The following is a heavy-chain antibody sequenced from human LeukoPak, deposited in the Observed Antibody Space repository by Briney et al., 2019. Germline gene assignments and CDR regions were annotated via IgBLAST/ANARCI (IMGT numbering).Heavy chain of an antibody. J-gene: IGHJ4*02. CDR1: GFTFSSYG. CDR2: IRYDGSNK. D-gene: IGHD3-9*01. CDR3: AKDPQLFYDILTGSPHGSFDY. V-gene: IGHV3-30*02. Sequence: GGSLRLSCAASGFTFSSYGMHWVRQAPGKGLEWVAFIRYDGSNKYYADSVKGRFTISRDNSKNTLYLQMNSLRAEDTAVYYCAKDPQLFYDILTGSPHGSFDYWGQGTLVTVSS.